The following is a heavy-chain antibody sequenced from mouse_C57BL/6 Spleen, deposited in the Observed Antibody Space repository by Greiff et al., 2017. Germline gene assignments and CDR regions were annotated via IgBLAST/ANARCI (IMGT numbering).Heavy chain of an antibody. V-gene: IGHV1-66*01. J-gene: IGHJ2*01. Sequence: VQLQQSGPELVKPGASVKISCKASGYSFTSYYIHWVKQRPGQGLEWIGWIYPGSGNTKYNEKFKGKATLTADTSSSTAYMQLSSLTSEDSAVYYCASPNYYGSTYFDYWGQGTTLTVSS. CDR3: ASPNYYGSTYFDY. D-gene: IGHD1-1*01. CDR2: IYPGSGNT. CDR1: GYSFTSYY.